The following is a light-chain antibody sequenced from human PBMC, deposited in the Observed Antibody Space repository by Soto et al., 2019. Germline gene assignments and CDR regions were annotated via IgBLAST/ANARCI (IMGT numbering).Light chain of an antibody. V-gene: IGLV2-14*01. Sequence: QSALTQPASVSGSPGQSITISCTGTSSDVGGYNYVSWYQQHPGKAPKLMIYEVSNRPSGVSNRFSGSKSGNTASLTISGLQAEDEADDYCSSYTSSSSTLVVFGGGTKLTVL. CDR3: SSYTSSSSTLVV. CDR2: EVS. CDR1: SSDVGGYNY. J-gene: IGLJ2*01.